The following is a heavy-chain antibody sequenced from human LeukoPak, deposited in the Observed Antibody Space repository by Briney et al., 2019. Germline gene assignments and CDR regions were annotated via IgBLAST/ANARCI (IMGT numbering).Heavy chain of an antibody. J-gene: IGHJ4*02. V-gene: IGHV5-51*01. Sequence: GESLKISCKASGYTFTSSWIGWVRQMPGKGLEWVGIIYPGDSNTRYSPSFQGQVTISADKSINTAYLQWSSLKDSDTAMYYCARQRTSDFWGDSSGYYFDYWGQGTLVTVSS. CDR1: GYTFTSSW. CDR2: IYPGDSNT. CDR3: ARQRTSDFWGDSSGYYFDY. D-gene: IGHD3-3*01.